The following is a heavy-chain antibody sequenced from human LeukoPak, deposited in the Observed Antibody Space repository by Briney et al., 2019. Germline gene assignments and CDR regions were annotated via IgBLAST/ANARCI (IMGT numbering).Heavy chain of an antibody. CDR3: AREAGGIIAVAGTGGFDY. D-gene: IGHD6-19*01. CDR1: GGSFSGYY. V-gene: IGHV4-34*01. J-gene: IGHJ4*02. Sequence: PSETLSLTCAVYGGSFSGYYLSWIRQPPGKGLEWIGEINHSGSTNYNPSLKSRVTISVDTSKNQFSLKLSSVTAADTAVYYCAREAGGIIAVAGTGGFDYWGQGTLVTVSS. CDR2: INHSGST.